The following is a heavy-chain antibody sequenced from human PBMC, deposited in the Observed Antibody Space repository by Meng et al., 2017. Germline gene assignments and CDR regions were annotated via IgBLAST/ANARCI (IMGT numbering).Heavy chain of an antibody. CDR3: ARRYYYDSSGYYFYVFGY. D-gene: IGHD3-22*01. CDR1: GYTFTSYA. J-gene: IGHJ4*02. Sequence: QRGQSGDGCKKPGAQVKVSCKASGYTFTSYAMNWVRQAPGQGLEWMGWINTNTGNPTYAQGFTGRFVFSLDTSVSTAYLQISSLKAEDTAVYYCARRYYYDSSGYYFYVFGYWGQGTLVTVSS. V-gene: IGHV7-4-1*02. CDR2: INTNTGNP.